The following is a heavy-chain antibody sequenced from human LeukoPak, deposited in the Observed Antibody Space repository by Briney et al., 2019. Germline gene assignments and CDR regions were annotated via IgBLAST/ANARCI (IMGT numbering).Heavy chain of an antibody. Sequence: GESLKISCKGSGYSFSSYWIVWVRQMPGKGLEGMGIIYPGDSDTRYSPSFQGQVTISADKSISTAYLQWSSLKASDSAMYYCARTAYPYYYDSSGNDAFDIWGQGTLVTVSS. CDR2: IYPGDSDT. D-gene: IGHD3-22*01. J-gene: IGHJ3*02. CDR1: GYSFSSYW. V-gene: IGHV5-51*01. CDR3: ARTAYPYYYDSSGNDAFDI.